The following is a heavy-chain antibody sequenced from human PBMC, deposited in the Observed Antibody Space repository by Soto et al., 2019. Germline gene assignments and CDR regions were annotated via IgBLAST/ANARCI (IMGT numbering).Heavy chain of an antibody. Sequence: PGGSLRLSCAASGFTFSDYYMSWIRQAPGKGLEWVSYISSSSSYTNYADSVKGRFTISRDNAKNSLYLQMNSLRAEDTAVYYCARDYLSSPVAKDYWGQGTLVTVSS. J-gene: IGHJ4*02. CDR2: ISSSSSYT. D-gene: IGHD5-12*01. CDR1: GFTFSDYY. V-gene: IGHV3-11*06. CDR3: ARDYLSSPVAKDY.